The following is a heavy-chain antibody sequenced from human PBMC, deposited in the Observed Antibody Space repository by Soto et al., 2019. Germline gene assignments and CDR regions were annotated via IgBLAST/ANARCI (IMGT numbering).Heavy chain of an antibody. V-gene: IGHV5-10-1*01. J-gene: IGHJ4*02. D-gene: IGHD3-22*01. CDR2: IDPSGSYT. CDR1: GYSFTSYW. Sequence: PGESLKISCKGSGYSFTSYWISWVRQMPGKGLEWMGRIDPSGSYTNYSPSFQGHVTISADKSISTAYLQWSSLKASDTAMYYCARHDRTGKVLDYWGQGTLVTVSS. CDR3: ARHDRTGKVLDY.